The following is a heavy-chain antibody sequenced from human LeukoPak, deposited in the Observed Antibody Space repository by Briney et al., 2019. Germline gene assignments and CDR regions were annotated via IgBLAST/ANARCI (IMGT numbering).Heavy chain of an antibody. Sequence: ASVKVSCKASGYTFTGYYMHWVRRAPGQGLEWMGRINPNSGGTNYAQKFQGRVTMTRDTSISTAYMELSRLRSDDTAVYYCAREVRLVGATLFDYWGQGTLVTVSS. D-gene: IGHD1-26*01. V-gene: IGHV1-2*06. CDR1: GYTFTGYY. CDR3: AREVRLVGATLFDY. J-gene: IGHJ4*02. CDR2: INPNSGGT.